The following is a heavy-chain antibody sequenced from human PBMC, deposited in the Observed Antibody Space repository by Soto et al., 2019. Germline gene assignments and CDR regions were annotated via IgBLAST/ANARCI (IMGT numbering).Heavy chain of an antibody. CDR2: IIPIFGTA. J-gene: IGHJ6*02. Sequence: QVQLVQSGAEVKKPGSSVKVSCKASGGTFSSYAISWVRQAPGQGLEWMGGIIPIFGTANYAQKFRGRVTITADKSTSTAYMELSSLRSEDTAVYYCATQGSYGGNPGGFYYYGMDVWGQGTTVTVSS. V-gene: IGHV1-69*06. CDR1: GGTFSSYA. CDR3: ATQGSYGGNPGGFYYYGMDV. D-gene: IGHD4-17*01.